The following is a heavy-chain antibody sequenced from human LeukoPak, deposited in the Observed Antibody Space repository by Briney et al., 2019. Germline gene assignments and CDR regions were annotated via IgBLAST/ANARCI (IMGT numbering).Heavy chain of an antibody. J-gene: IGHJ5*02. D-gene: IGHD1-7*01. Sequence: PSQTLSLTCAVSGGSISSGGYSWSWIRQPPGKGLEWIGYIYHSGSTYYNPSLKSRVTISVDRSKNQFSLKLSFVTAADTAVYYCARVRKTGTTLNWFDPWGQGTLVTVSS. CDR2: IYHSGST. CDR3: ARVRKTGTTLNWFDP. V-gene: IGHV4-30-2*01. CDR1: GGSISSGGYS.